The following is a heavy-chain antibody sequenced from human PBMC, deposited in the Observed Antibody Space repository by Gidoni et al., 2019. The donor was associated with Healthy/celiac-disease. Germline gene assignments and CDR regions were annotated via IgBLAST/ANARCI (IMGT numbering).Heavy chain of an antibody. CDR2: ISGSGGST. V-gene: IGHV3-23*01. D-gene: IGHD6-19*01. Sequence: EVQLLESGGGLVQPGGSLRLSCAASGFSFSSYAMGWVRQAPGKGLGWVSDISGSGGSTYYADSVKGRFTISRDNSKNTLYLKMNSLRAEDTAVYYCAKDWGIAVAGTGFGDYWGQGTLVTVSS. J-gene: IGHJ4*02. CDR3: AKDWGIAVAGTGFGDY. CDR1: GFSFSSYA.